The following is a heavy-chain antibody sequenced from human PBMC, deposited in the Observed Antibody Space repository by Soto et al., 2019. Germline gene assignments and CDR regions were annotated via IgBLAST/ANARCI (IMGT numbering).Heavy chain of an antibody. J-gene: IGHJ6*02. D-gene: IGHD3-10*01. V-gene: IGHV4-34*01. CDR2: INHSGST. CDR3: ARAPHYGSGRLQYYYYGMDV. CDR1: GGSFSGYY. Sequence: KPSETLSLTCAVYGGSFSGYYWSWIRQPPGKGLEWIGEINHSGSTNYNPSLKSRVTISVDTSKNQFSLKLSSVTAADTAVYYCARAPHYGSGRLQYYYYGMDVWGQGTTVTVSS.